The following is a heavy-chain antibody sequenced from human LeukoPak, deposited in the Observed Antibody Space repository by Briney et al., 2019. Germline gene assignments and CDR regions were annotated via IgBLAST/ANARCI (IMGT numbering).Heavy chain of an antibody. CDR3: ARTSPTFHFDF. V-gene: IGHV3-74*01. D-gene: IGHD3-16*01. Sequence: GGSLRLSCVASGFTFTTYWMHWVRQAPGKGLVWVSRINGDGSNSNYADSVKGRFTISRDNARNTLYLQMNGLRAEDTALYYCARTSPTFHFDFWGQGTLVTVSS. J-gene: IGHJ4*02. CDR1: GFTFTTYW. CDR2: INGDGSNS.